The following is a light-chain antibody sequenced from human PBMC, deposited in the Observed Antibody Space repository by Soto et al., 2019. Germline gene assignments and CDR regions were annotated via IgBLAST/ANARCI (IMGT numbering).Light chain of an antibody. CDR3: QHYNSYSEA. Sequence: DIQMTQSPSTLSGSVGDRVTITCRASQTISSWLAWYQQKPGKAPKLLIYKASTLKSGVPSRFSGSGSGTEFTLTISRLQPDDFAIYYCQHYNSYSEAFGQGTKVELK. CDR1: QTISSW. CDR2: KAS. V-gene: IGKV1-5*03. J-gene: IGKJ1*01.